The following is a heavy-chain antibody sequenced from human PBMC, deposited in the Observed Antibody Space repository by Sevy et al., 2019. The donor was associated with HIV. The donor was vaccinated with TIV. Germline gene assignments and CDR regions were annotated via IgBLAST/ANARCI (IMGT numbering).Heavy chain of an antibody. CDR1: GFSFSKYG. CDR3: VNSAVRYGGSSWIYYYYGMDV. J-gene: IGHJ6*02. V-gene: IGHV3-30*18. CDR2: ISSDGSDR. D-gene: IGHD6-13*01. Sequence: GGYLRLSCAASGFSFSKYGMHWVRQAPGKGLEWVAVISSDGSDREYADSVKDRFTISRDNSKDTLYLHMNSLRADDTAVYFCVNSAVRYGGSSWIYYYYGMDVWGQGTTVTVSS.